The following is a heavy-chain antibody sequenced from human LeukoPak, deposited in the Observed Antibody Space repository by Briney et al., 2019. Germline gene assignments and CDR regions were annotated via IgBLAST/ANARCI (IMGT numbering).Heavy chain of an antibody. CDR3: ARDYGDLPARVPYFDY. CDR1: GGSISSHY. CDR2: IYYSGST. J-gene: IGHJ4*02. V-gene: IGHV4-59*11. D-gene: IGHD4-17*01. Sequence: SETLSLTCSVSGGSISSHYWSWIRQPPGKGLEWIGYIYYSGSTKYNPSLKSRVTISVDTSKNQFSLKLSSVTAADTAVYYCARDYGDLPARVPYFDYWGQGTLVTVSS.